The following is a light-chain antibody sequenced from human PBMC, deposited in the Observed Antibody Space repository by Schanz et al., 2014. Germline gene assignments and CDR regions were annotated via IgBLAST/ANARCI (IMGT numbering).Light chain of an antibody. CDR3: QEYEGSLYT. CDR1: QSISSW. V-gene: IGKV1-5*01. J-gene: IGKJ2*01. Sequence: DIQMTQSPSSVSASVGDKVTITCRASQSISSWLAWYQQKPGKAPKLLIYDASSLESGVPSRFSGSGSGTEFTLTISSLQPEDCGSYFCQEYEGSLYTFGQGTKVGIK. CDR2: DAS.